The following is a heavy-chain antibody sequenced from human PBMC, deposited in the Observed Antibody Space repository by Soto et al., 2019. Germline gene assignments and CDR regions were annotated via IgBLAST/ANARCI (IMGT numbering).Heavy chain of an antibody. V-gene: IGHV3-33*03. CDR1: GFSFTTYG. CDR3: VKDHCGGDCYSDPYFDY. CDR2: IWFDGSNQ. Sequence: QVQLVESGGGVVQPGRSLRLSCAASGFSFTTYGLHWVRQAPGKGLEWVAGIWFDGSNQYYADSVKGRFTISRDKSKNIPYLEMNRVRVEDTAVYYCVKDHCGGDCYSDPYFDYWGKGTLVTVSS. D-gene: IGHD2-21*02. J-gene: IGHJ4*02.